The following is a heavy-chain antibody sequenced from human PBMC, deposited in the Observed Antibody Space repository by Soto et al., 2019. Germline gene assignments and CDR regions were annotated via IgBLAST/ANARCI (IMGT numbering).Heavy chain of an antibody. Sequence: QVQLVESGGALVKPGGSLRLSCAASGFNFSDFYISWIRQAPGKGLEWVSFISSTGETTYYAESVKGRFTISRDNAQKSLDLQMNSLRDEDKAMYYCVSPLQGSRRRYYFHFWGQGHLVTVSS. CDR3: VSPLQGSRRRYYFHF. J-gene: IGHJ4*02. D-gene: IGHD1-1*01. CDR2: ISSTGETT. CDR1: GFNFSDFY. V-gene: IGHV3-11*01.